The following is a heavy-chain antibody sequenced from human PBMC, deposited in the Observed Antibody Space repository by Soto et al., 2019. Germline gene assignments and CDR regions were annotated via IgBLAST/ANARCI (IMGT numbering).Heavy chain of an antibody. CDR1: GGSISSGGYY. Sequence: ALSLTCTVSGGSISSGGYYWSWIRQHPGKGLEWIGYIYYSGSTYYNPSLKSRVTISVDTSKNQFSLKLSSVTAADTAVYYCARHPFPRAEAGYFDYWGQGTLVTVST. CDR3: ARHPFPRAEAGYFDY. CDR2: IYYSGST. D-gene: IGHD6-13*01. J-gene: IGHJ4*02. V-gene: IGHV4-31*03.